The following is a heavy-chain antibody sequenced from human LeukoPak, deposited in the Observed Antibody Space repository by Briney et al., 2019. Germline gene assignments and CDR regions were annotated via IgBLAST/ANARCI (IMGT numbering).Heavy chain of an antibody. Sequence: GGSLRLSCVASGFTFSDYAMNWVRQAPGKGLEWVSAISGSGGSTYYADSVKGRFTISRDNSKNTLYLQMNSLRAEDTAVYYCAKDRSLAYVVVPAATSVFHYWGQGTLVTVSS. CDR2: ISGSGGST. D-gene: IGHD2-2*01. CDR3: AKDRSLAYVVVPAATSVFHY. CDR1: GFTFSDYA. J-gene: IGHJ4*02. V-gene: IGHV3-23*01.